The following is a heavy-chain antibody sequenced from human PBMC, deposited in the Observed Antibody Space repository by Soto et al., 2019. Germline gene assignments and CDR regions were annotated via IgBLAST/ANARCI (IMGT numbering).Heavy chain of an antibody. CDR3: ARGLYYDSSGYYDT. Sequence: SSETLSLTCTVSAGSISSGGYYWSWIRQHPGKGLEWIGYIYYSGSTYYNPSLKSRVTISVDTSKNQFSLKLSSVTAADTAVYYCARGLYYDSSGYYDTWGQGTLVTVSS. CDR2: IYYSGST. V-gene: IGHV4-31*03. J-gene: IGHJ5*02. D-gene: IGHD3-22*01. CDR1: AGSISSGGYY.